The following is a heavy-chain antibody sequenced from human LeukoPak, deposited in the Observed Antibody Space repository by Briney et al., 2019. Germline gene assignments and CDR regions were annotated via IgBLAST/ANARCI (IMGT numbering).Heavy chain of an antibody. Sequence: GGSLRLSCAASGFTFSSYAMHWVRQAPGKGLEWVAVISYDGSNKYYADSVKGRFTISRDDSKNTLYLQMNSLRAEDTAVYYCARDEYSISSLAFDIWGRGTMVTVSS. J-gene: IGHJ3*02. V-gene: IGHV3-30*01. CDR1: GFTFSSYA. D-gene: IGHD6-6*01. CDR3: ARDEYSISSLAFDI. CDR2: ISYDGSNK.